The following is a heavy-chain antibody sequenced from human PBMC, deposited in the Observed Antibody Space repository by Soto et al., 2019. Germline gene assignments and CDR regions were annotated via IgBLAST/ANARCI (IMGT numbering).Heavy chain of an antibody. J-gene: IGHJ5*02. D-gene: IGHD1-1*01. Sequence: EVQLLESGGGLVQPGGSLRLSCAASGFSFSTYTMSWVRQAPGMGLEWVSGITGSGGSTYYADSVKGRFTISRDNSKNTLYLQMNRLRAEDTAVYYCARRGVQFWYDPWGQGTLVTVSS. CDR1: GFSFSTYT. CDR3: ARRGVQFWYDP. CDR2: ITGSGGST. V-gene: IGHV3-23*01.